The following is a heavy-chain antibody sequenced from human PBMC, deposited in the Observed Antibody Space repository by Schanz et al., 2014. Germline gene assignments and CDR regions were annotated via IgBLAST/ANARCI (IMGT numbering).Heavy chain of an antibody. CDR1: GFTFSDHY. CDR2: ISSSGTTI. J-gene: IGHJ6*02. CDR3: AKARRKSNCSGGRCFHYSYYGMDV. Sequence: PGGSLRLSCAASGFTFSDHYMDWVRQAPGKGLEWVSSISSSGTTIYYADSVKGRFTISRDNSKNILYLQMNSLRAEDTAVYYCAKARRKSNCSGGRCFHYSYYGMDVWGQGTTVTVSS. V-gene: IGHV3-11*01. D-gene: IGHD2-15*01.